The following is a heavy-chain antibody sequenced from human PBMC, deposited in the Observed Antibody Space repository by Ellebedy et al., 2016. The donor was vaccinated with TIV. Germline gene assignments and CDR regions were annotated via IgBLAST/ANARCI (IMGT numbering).Heavy chain of an antibody. CDR3: ALNSYPIDY. Sequence: MPSETLSLTCAVYGGSFSGYYWSWIRQPPGKGLEWIGEINHSGSTYYNPSLKSRVTISVDTSKNQFSLKLSSVTAADAAVYYCALNSYPIDYWGQGTLVTVSS. D-gene: IGHD2/OR15-2a*01. CDR2: INHSGST. J-gene: IGHJ4*02. CDR1: GGSFSGYY. V-gene: IGHV4-34*01.